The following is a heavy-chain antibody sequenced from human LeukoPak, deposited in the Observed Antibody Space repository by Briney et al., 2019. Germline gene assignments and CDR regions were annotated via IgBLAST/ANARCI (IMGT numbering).Heavy chain of an antibody. Sequence: SETLSLTCGVSVGSISSGNWWTWVRQAPGKGLEWIGSIYYSGSTYYNTSLKSRVTISVDTSKNQFSLKLSSVTAADTAVYYCARHGQNAVAAGYWGQGTLVTVSS. CDR2: IYYSGST. CDR3: ARHGQNAVAAGY. CDR1: VGSISSGNW. J-gene: IGHJ4*02. V-gene: IGHV4-39*01. D-gene: IGHD6-19*01.